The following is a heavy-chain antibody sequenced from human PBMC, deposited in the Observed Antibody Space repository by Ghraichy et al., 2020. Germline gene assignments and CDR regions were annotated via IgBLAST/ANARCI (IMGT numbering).Heavy chain of an antibody. CDR1: GGSISSYY. CDR3: ARAPERWIYSYGYLGDAFDI. V-gene: IGHV4-59*01. D-gene: IGHD5-18*01. CDR2: IYYSGST. Sequence: SQTLSLTCTVSGGSISSYYWSWIRQPPGKGLEWIGYIYYSGSTNYNPSLKSRVTISVDTSKNQFSLKLSSVTAADTAVYYCARAPERWIYSYGYLGDAFDIWGQGTMVTVSS. J-gene: IGHJ3*02.